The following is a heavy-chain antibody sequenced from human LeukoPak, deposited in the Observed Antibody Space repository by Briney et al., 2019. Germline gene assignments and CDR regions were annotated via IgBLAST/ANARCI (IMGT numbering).Heavy chain of an antibody. J-gene: IGHJ6*02. CDR3: AREHYPDGMDV. D-gene: IGHD1-26*01. CDR1: GFTFSSYG. Sequence: QPGRSLRLSCAASGFTFSSYGMHWVRQAPGKGLEWVAVIWYDGSNKYYADSVKGRFTISRDNSKNTLYLQMNSLRAEDTAVYYCAREHYPDGMDVWGQGTTVTVSS. CDR2: IWYDGSNK. V-gene: IGHV3-33*01.